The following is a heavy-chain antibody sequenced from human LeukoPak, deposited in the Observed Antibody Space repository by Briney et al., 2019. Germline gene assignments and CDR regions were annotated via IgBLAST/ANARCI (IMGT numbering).Heavy chain of an antibody. V-gene: IGHV3-48*03. Sequence: AGGSLRLSCAASGFTISTYDINWVSQAPGRGLEWVSYISSSGSTIYYADSVKGRFTISRDNAKNLLYLQMNSLRAEDTAVYYCARATSGNGMDVWGKGTTVTVSS. CDR3: ARATSGNGMDV. CDR2: ISSSGSTI. J-gene: IGHJ6*04. D-gene: IGHD1-26*01. CDR1: GFTISTYD.